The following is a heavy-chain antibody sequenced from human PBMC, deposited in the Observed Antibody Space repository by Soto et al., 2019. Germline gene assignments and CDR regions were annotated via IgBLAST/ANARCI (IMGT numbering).Heavy chain of an antibody. CDR1: GGSFSGYY. CDR3: AKALGRPPQGDY. V-gene: IGHV4-34*01. J-gene: IGHJ4*02. CDR2: VDHRGST. D-gene: IGHD3-3*02. Sequence: QVQLQQWGAGLLKPSETLSLTCAVYGGSFSGYYWSWIRQPPGKGLEWIGEVDHRGSTSYIPSLKSRVTISVDTSNRQFSLKLTSATAADTAVYYCAKALGRPPQGDYWGQGTLVTVSS.